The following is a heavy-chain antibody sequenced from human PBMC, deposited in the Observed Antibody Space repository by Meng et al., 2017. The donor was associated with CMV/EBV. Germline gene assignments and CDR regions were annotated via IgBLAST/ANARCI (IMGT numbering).Heavy chain of an antibody. D-gene: IGHD1-26*01. CDR1: GGSFSGYY. CDR3: ARRMGKGEWELLGPTLEDAFDI. V-gene: IGHV4-34*01. Sequence: GSLRLSCAVYGGSFSGYYWSWIRQPPGKGLEWIGEINHSGSTNYNPSLKSRVTISVDTSKNQFSLKLSSVTAADTAVYYCARRMGKGEWELLGPTLEDAFDIWGQGTMVTVSS. J-gene: IGHJ3*02. CDR2: INHSGST.